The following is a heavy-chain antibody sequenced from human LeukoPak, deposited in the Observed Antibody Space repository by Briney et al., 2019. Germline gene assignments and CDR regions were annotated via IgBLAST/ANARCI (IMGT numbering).Heavy chain of an antibody. Sequence: GSLRLSCAASGLTLSNAWMTWVRQPPGKGLEWIGEINHSGITRYKPSLKSRVTISVDTSKNQFSLNLISVTAADTAVYYCARGIYSNYDWFDPWGQGTLVTVSS. D-gene: IGHD4-11*01. CDR1: GLTLSNAW. CDR3: ARGIYSNYDWFDP. CDR2: INHSGIT. J-gene: IGHJ5*02. V-gene: IGHV4-34*01.